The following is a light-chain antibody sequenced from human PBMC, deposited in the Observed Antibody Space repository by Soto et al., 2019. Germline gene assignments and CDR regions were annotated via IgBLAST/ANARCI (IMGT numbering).Light chain of an antibody. J-gene: IGLJ2*01. V-gene: IGLV2-14*01. CDR1: SSDVGDYNY. CDR2: DVS. Sequence: QSALTQPASVSGSPGQSITISCTGTSSDVGDYNYVSWYQQHPGKAPKLMIYDVSNRPSGFSNRFSGSKSGNTASLTISGLQAEDEADYYCSSYSNRSTVVFGGGTKLTVL. CDR3: SSYSNRSTVV.